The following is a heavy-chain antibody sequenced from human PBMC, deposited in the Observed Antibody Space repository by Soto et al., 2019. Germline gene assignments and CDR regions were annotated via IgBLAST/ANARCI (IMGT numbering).Heavy chain of an antibody. J-gene: IGHJ4*02. CDR1: GSTFSSYA. CDR3: AKVSSSWRYLDY. V-gene: IGHV3-23*01. Sequence: GGSLRLSCAASGSTFSSYAMSWVRQAPGKGLEWVSSISGSGGSTYYADSVKGRFTISRDNSKSTLYLQMNSLRAEDTAVYYCAKVSSSWRYLDYWGQGTLVPVSS. D-gene: IGHD6-13*01. CDR2: ISGSGGST.